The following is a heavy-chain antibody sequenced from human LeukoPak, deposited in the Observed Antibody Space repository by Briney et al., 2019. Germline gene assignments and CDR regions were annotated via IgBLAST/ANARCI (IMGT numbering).Heavy chain of an antibody. V-gene: IGHV3-33*01. CDR3: ARGYYGSGSYYMGNY. Sequence: GGSLRLSCAASGFTFSSYAMHWVRQAPGKGLEWVAVIWYDGSDKYYADSVKGRFTISRDNSKNTLYLQMNSLRVEDSALYYCARGYYGSGSYYMGNYWGQGTLVTVSS. CDR2: IWYDGSDK. J-gene: IGHJ4*02. D-gene: IGHD3-10*01. CDR1: GFTFSSYA.